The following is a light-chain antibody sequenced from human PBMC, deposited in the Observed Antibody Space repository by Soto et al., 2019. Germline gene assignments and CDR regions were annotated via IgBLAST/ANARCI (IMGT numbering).Light chain of an antibody. V-gene: IGLV4-60*02. J-gene: IGLJ1*01. CDR3: ETWVSNTYV. CDR2: LEGSGSY. CDR1: SGHSSYI. Sequence: QLVLTQPSSASASLGSSVKLTCTLSSGHSSYIIAWHQQQPGKAPRYLMKLEGSGSYNKGSGVPDRFSGSSSGADRYLTISNLQFEDEADYYCETWVSNTYVFGTGTKLTVL.